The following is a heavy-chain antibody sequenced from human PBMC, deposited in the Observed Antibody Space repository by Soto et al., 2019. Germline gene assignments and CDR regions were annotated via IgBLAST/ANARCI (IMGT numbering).Heavy chain of an antibody. V-gene: IGHV4-59*01. CDR2: INYFGST. CDR1: GGSISGYY. D-gene: IGHD3-9*01. J-gene: IGHJ3*02. Sequence: SETLSLTCTVSGGSISGYYWSWIRQPPGKRLEWIGYINYFGSTNYNPSLKSRVTISVDTSREQFSLRLDSVTAADTAVYFCARYFDWPNAFDIWGQGTMVTVSS. CDR3: ARYFDWPNAFDI.